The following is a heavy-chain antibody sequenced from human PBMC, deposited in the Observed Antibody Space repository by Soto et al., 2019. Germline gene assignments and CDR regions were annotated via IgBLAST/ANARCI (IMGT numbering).Heavy chain of an antibody. CDR3: ARRPWLSGYYDY. J-gene: IGHJ4*02. V-gene: IGHV5-51*01. D-gene: IGHD3-22*01. CDR2: IYPADSET. CDR1: GYSFFNHW. Sequence: RGESLKISCKGSGYSFFNHWIGWVRQMPGKGLEWVGIIYPADSETRYSPSFQGQVTISVDKSINTAYLQWSSLKASDTAMYYCARRPWLSGYYDYWGQGTLVTVSS.